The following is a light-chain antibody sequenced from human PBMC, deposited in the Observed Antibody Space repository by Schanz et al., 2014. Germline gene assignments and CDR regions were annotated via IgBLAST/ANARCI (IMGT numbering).Light chain of an antibody. CDR3: NSYTTIATLM. CDR1: SSNIGRNP. CDR2: SNN. V-gene: IGLV1-44*01. J-gene: IGLJ3*02. Sequence: QSVLTQPPSASGTPGQRVTISCSGSSSNIGRNPVNWYQQLPGTAPKLLMYSNNQRPSGVPDRFSGSKSGTSASLAISGLQSEDEADYYCNSYTTIATLMFGGGTKLTVL.